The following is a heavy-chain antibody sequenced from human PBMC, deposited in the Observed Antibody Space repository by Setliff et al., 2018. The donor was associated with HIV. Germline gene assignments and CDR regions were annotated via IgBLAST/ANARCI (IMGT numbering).Heavy chain of an antibody. Sequence: TSETLSLTCTVSGGSISNSRYYWSWIRQPPGKGLEWIGSIYYSGSTYYNPSLKSRVTISVDTSKNQFPLKLSSVTAADTAVYYLARRPLGGGELDYWGQGTLVTVSS. J-gene: IGHJ4*02. CDR1: GGSISNSRYY. D-gene: IGHD3-16*01. V-gene: IGHV4-39*01. CDR3: ARRPLGGGELDY. CDR2: IYYSGST.